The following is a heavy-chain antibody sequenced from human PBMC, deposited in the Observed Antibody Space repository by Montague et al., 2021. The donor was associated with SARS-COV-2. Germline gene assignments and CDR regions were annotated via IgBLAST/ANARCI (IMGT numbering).Heavy chain of an antibody. D-gene: IGHD4-23*01. Sequence: SETLSLTCTVSGGPISSSSYHWGWIRQPPGRGLEWIGSIYYSGSTYYNPSLKSRVTISVDTSKNQFSLKLSSVTAADTAVYYCARLVETYYYYYGMDVWGQGTTVTVSS. CDR3: ARLVETYYYYYGMDV. CDR1: GGPISSSSYH. CDR2: IYYSGST. V-gene: IGHV4-39*01. J-gene: IGHJ6*02.